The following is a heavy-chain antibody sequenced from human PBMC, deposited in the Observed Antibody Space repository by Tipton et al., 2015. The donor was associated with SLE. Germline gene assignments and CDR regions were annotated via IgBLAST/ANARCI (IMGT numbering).Heavy chain of an antibody. CDR2: INHSGST. CDR1: GGSFSGYY. CDR3: AAHDYGDYD. V-gene: IGHV4-34*01. J-gene: IGHJ4*02. Sequence: LRLSCAVYGGSFSGYYWSWIRQPPGKGLEWIGEINHSGSTNYNPSLKSRVTISVDTSKIQLSLKLSSVTAADTAVYYCAAHDYGDYDWGQGTLVTVSS. D-gene: IGHD4-17*01.